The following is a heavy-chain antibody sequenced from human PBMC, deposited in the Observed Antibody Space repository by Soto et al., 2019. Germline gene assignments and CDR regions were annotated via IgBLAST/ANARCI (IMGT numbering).Heavy chain of an antibody. J-gene: IGHJ6*02. CDR1: GGSISSGGYY. CDR2: IYYSGST. D-gene: IGHD3-3*01. Sequence: QVQLQESGPGLVKPSQTLSLTCTVSGGSISSGGYYWSWIRQHPGKGLEWIGYIYYSGSTYYNPSLKSRVTISVDTSKNPFSLKLSSVTAADTAVYYCARGPPYYDLTFDMDVWGQGTTVTVSS. CDR3: ARGPPYYDLTFDMDV. V-gene: IGHV4-31*03.